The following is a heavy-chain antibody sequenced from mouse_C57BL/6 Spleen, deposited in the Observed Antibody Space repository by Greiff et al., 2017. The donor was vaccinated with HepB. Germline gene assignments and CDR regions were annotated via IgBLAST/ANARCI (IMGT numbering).Heavy chain of an antibody. D-gene: IGHD1-1*01. CDR2: INPNNGGT. Sequence: VQLQQSGPELVKPGASVKISCKASGYTFTDYYMNWVKQSHGKSLEWIGDINPNNGGTSYNQKFKGKATLTVDKSSSTAYMELRSLTSEDSAVYYCASSRGAYWGQGTLVTVSA. J-gene: IGHJ3*01. CDR3: ASSRGAY. CDR1: GYTFTDYY. V-gene: IGHV1-26*01.